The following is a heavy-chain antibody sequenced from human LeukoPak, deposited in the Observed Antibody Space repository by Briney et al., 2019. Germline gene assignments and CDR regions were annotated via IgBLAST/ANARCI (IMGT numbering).Heavy chain of an antibody. D-gene: IGHD3-3*01. Sequence: ASVKVSCKVSGYTLTELSMHWVRQAPGKGLEWMGGFDPEDGETIYAQKFQGRVTMTEDTSTDTAYMELSSPRSEDTAVYYCATPRANIKTRFLEWLLNYWGQGTLVTVSS. CDR3: ATPRANIKTRFLEWLLNY. V-gene: IGHV1-24*01. CDR2: FDPEDGET. CDR1: GYTLTELS. J-gene: IGHJ4*02.